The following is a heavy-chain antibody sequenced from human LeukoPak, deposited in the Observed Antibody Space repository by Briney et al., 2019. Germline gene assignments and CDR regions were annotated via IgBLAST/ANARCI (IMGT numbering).Heavy chain of an antibody. D-gene: IGHD3-22*01. CDR2: IYYSGST. CDR3: ARVTYYYDSSGYYYSFYFDY. Sequence: PSQTLSLTCTVSGGSISSGDYYWSWIRQPPGKGLEWIGYIYYSGSTYYNPSLKSRVTISVDTSKNQFSLKLSSVTAADTAVYYCARVTYYYDSSGYYYSFYFDYWGQGTLVTVSS. CDR1: GGSISSGDYY. J-gene: IGHJ4*02. V-gene: IGHV4-30-4*01.